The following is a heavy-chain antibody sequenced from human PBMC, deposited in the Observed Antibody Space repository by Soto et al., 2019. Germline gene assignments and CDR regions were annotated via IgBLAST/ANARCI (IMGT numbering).Heavy chain of an antibody. J-gene: IGHJ6*03. Sequence: EVQLVESGGGLVKPGGSLRLSCAASGFTFSNAWMSWVRQAPGKGLEWVGRIKSKTDGGTTDYAAPVKGRFTISRDDSKNTLYLQMNSLKTEDTAVYYCTTDSDYGEYTYYYMDVWGKGTTVTVSS. CDR1: GFTFSNAW. D-gene: IGHD4-17*01. CDR3: TTDSDYGEYTYYYMDV. V-gene: IGHV3-15*01. CDR2: IKSKTDGGTT.